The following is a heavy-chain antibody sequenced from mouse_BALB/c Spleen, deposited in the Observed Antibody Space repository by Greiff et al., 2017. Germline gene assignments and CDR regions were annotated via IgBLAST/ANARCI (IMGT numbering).Heavy chain of an antibody. D-gene: IGHD1-1*01. V-gene: IGHV6-6*02. CDR1: GFTFSNYW. Sequence: EVKLMESGGGLVQPGGSMKLSCVASGFTFSNYWMNWVRQSPEKGLEWVAEIRLKSNNYATHYAESVKGRFTISRDDSKSSVYLQMNNLRAEDTGIYYCTRDYGSLCFDVWGAGTTVTVSS. J-gene: IGHJ1*01. CDR2: IRLKSNNYAT. CDR3: TRDYGSLCFDV.